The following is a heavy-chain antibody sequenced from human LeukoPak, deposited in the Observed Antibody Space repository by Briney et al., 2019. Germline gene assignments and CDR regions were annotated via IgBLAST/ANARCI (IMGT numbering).Heavy chain of an antibody. D-gene: IGHD1-1*01. CDR2: IRYDGSNK. CDR1: GFTFSSYG. V-gene: IGHV3-30*02. CDR3: AKELDLTEDYMDV. Sequence: GGSLRLSFAASGFTFSSYGMHWVRQAPGKGLEWVAFIRYDGSNKYYADSVKGRFTISRDNSKNTLYLQMNSLRAEDTAVYYCAKELDLTEDYMDVWGKGTTVTVSS. J-gene: IGHJ6*03.